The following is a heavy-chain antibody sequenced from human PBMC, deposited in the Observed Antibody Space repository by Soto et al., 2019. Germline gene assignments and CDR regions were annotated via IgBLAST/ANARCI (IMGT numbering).Heavy chain of an antibody. D-gene: IGHD3-16*01. J-gene: IGHJ4*02. CDR2: INPNDGGT. CDR1: GYTVTTHH. V-gene: IGHV1-46*01. CDR3: ARVAYQSLDN. Sequence: ASVKVSCKASGYTVTTHHMHWVRQAPGQGLEWMGIINPNDGGTLYAQKFQGRVTMTRDTSTCTVYVELSSLTSEDTAVYYCARVAYQSLDNWGQGTLVTVSS.